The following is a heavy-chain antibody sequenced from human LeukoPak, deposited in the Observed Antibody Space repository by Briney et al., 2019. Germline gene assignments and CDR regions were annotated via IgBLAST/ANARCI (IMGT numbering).Heavy chain of an antibody. Sequence: PSETLSLTCTVSGGSISSSSYYWGWIRQPPGKGLEWIGSIYYSGSTYYNPSLKSRVTISVDTSKNQFSLKLSSVTAADTAVYYCARHVFSLPLRFLAPTLDYWGQGTLVTVSS. V-gene: IGHV4-39*01. CDR2: IYYSGST. CDR3: ARHVFSLPLRFLAPTLDY. J-gene: IGHJ4*02. D-gene: IGHD3-3*01. CDR1: GGSISSSSYY.